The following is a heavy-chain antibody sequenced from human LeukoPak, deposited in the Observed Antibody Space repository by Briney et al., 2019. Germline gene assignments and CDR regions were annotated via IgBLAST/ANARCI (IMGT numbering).Heavy chain of an antibody. D-gene: IGHD3-10*01. CDR1: GYTFTSYG. Sequence: ASVKVSCKASGYTFTSYGISWVRQAPGQGLEWMGWINPNSGGTNYAQKFQGRVTMTRDTSISTAYMELSRLRSDDTAVYYCAREDTIRGAYPYYFDYWGQGTLVTVSS. J-gene: IGHJ4*02. V-gene: IGHV1-2*02. CDR2: INPNSGGT. CDR3: AREDTIRGAYPYYFDY.